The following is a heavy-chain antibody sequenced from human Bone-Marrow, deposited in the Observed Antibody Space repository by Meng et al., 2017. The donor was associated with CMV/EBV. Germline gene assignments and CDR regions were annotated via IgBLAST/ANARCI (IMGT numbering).Heavy chain of an antibody. CDR3: AKGDFYTPYYYGSGSYWL. V-gene: IGHV3-30*02. D-gene: IGHD3-10*01. J-gene: IGHJ3*01. CDR1: GFTFSSYG. CDR2: IRYDGSNK. Sequence: GGSLRLSCAASGFTFSSYGMHWVRQAPGKGLEWVAFIRYDGSNKYYADSVKGRFTISRDNSKNTLYLQMNSLRAEDTAVYYCAKGDFYTPYYYGSGSYWLWGQGTMVTVSS.